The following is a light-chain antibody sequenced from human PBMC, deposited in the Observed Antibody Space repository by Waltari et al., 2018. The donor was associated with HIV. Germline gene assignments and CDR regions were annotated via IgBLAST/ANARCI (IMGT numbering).Light chain of an antibody. V-gene: IGLV2-23*02. CDR2: DVR. CDR1: TSAVCASHY. CDR3: CSSAGGSTFV. Sequence: QSALPQPASVSGSPGQSITISCTGTTSAVCASHYVPWYQQQPGKAPKLLIYDVRQRPSGVSARFSGAKSGNTASLTISGLQAEDEGDYHCCSSAGGSTFVFGTGTRVTVL. J-gene: IGLJ1*01.